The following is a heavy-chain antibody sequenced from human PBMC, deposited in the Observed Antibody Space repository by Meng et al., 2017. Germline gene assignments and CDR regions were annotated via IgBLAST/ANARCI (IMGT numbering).Heavy chain of an antibody. V-gene: IGHV1-46*01. CDR2: INPSGGST. D-gene: IGHD2-2*01. Sequence: GESLKISCAASGFSFSGSAMHWVRQAPGQGLEWMGIINPSGGSTSYAQKFQGRVTMTRDTSTSTVYMELSSLRSEDTAVYYCARDSSESTLGYCSSTSCYQQAHWYFDLWGRGTLVTVSS. CDR3: ARDSSESTLGYCSSTSCYQQAHWYFDL. CDR1: GFSFSGSA. J-gene: IGHJ2*01.